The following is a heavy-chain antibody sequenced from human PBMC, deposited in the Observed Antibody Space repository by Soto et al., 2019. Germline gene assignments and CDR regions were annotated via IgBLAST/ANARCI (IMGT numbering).Heavy chain of an antibody. Sequence: QVQLQESGPGLVKPSQTLSLTCTVSGASISSGGYYWNWIRQHLGKGLEWIGYIYYSGSTYYNPTLQSRVTMSVDTSKNQCSLQLSSVTAADTAVYYCARETLAARRTGFDYWGQGTPVTVSS. J-gene: IGHJ4*02. CDR3: ARETLAARRTGFDY. CDR2: IYYSGST. D-gene: IGHD6-6*01. V-gene: IGHV4-31*03. CDR1: GASISSGGYY.